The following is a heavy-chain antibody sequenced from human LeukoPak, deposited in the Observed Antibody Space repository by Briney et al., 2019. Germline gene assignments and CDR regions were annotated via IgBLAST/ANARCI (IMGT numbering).Heavy chain of an antibody. V-gene: IGHV3-21*01. Sequence: GGSLRLSCAASGFTFSSYAMSWVRQAPGKGLEWVSSISSSSSYIYYADSVKGRFTISRDNAKNSLYLQMNSLRAEDTAVYYCARDAYFVGARNEVYYYGMDVWGQGTTVTVSS. D-gene: IGHD1-26*01. CDR1: GFTFSSYA. J-gene: IGHJ6*02. CDR3: ARDAYFVGARNEVYYYGMDV. CDR2: ISSSSSYI.